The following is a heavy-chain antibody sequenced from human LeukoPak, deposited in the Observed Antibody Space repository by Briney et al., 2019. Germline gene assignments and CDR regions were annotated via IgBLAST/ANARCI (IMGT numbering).Heavy chain of an antibody. V-gene: IGHV3-48*03. J-gene: IGHJ4*02. CDR1: GFTFSVYE. CDR2: ISSSGETI. D-gene: IGHD5-12*01. CDR3: ARDVGKSGYVEY. Sequence: PGGSLRLSCAASGFTFSVYEMNCLRHAPGKGPQWVSYISSSGETISYADSVKGRFTTSRDNAKSSLYLQMNSLRVEDTAVYYCARDVGKSGYVEYWGQGTLVTVSS.